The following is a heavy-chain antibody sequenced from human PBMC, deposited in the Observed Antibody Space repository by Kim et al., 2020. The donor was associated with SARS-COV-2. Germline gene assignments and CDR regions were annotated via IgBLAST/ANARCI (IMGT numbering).Heavy chain of an antibody. D-gene: IGHD3-22*01. CDR2: ISNDESNK. J-gene: IGHJ4*02. CDR1: GFTFSTYA. Sequence: GGSLRLSCAASGFTFSTYALHWVRQAPGKGLEWVAVISNDESNKYYADSVKGRFTISRDNSKKTLSLQMNGLSAEDTALYYCARDRGSRGYYGFDYWGQG. CDR3: ARDRGSRGYYGFDY. V-gene: IGHV3-30-3*01.